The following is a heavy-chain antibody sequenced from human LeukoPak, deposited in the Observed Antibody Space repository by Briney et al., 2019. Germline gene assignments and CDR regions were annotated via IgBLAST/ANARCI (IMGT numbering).Heavy chain of an antibody. J-gene: IGHJ5*02. CDR1: GYSFTTYW. V-gene: IGHV5-51*01. CDR2: IYPDDSDT. CDR3: VRPRGASGTINHFDP. D-gene: IGHD3-10*01. Sequence: HGESLKISCKTSGYSFTTYWIGWVRQMPGTGLEWVGAIYPDDSDTRYSPSFQGQVVISADRSIRTAYLQWNTLKTSDTAMYYCVRPRGASGTINHFDPWGQGTLVTVSS.